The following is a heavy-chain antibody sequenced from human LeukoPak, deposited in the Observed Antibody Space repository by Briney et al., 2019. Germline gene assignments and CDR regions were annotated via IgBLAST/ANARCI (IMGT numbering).Heavy chain of an antibody. CDR1: GFTFSNYA. CDR3: AKGRLRAENY. D-gene: IGHD5-24*01. J-gene: IGHJ4*02. Sequence: GGSLRLSCVASGFTFSNYAMNWVRQAPGKGLEWLSSIFNSGDASYYADSVKGRFTISRDNSKNTLFLQMNSLRPEDTAVYYCAKGRLRAENYWGQGTLVTVSS. CDR2: IFNSGDAS. V-gene: IGHV3-23*01.